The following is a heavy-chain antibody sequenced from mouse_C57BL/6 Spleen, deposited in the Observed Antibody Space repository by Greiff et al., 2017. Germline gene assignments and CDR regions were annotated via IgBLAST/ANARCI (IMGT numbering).Heavy chain of an antibody. CDR1: GFTFSSYA. Sequence: EVKLMESGGGLVKPGGSLKLSCAASGFTFSSYAMSWVRQTPAKRLEWVATISDGGSYTYYPDNVKGRFTISRDNAKNNLYLQMSHLKSEDTAMYYCARDRDYGSSPWFAYWGQGTLVTVSA. D-gene: IGHD1-1*01. CDR3: ARDRDYGSSPWFAY. V-gene: IGHV5-4*01. CDR2: ISDGGSYT. J-gene: IGHJ3*01.